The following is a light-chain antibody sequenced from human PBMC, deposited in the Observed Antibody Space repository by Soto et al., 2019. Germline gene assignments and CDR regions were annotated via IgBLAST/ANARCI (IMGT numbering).Light chain of an antibody. CDR1: QSVSSN. CDR2: GAS. CDR3: QQYGSSPKT. V-gene: IGKV3-15*01. Sequence: IMMTQSPATLSVSPGEGATLSCRASQSVSSNLAWYQHKPGQAPRLLISGASTRATGIPARFSGSGSGTEFTLTISRLEPEDFAVYYCQQYGSSPKTFGQGTKVEIK. J-gene: IGKJ1*01.